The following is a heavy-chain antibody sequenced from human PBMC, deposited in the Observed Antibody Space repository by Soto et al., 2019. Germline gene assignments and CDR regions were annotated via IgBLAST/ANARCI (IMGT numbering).Heavy chain of an antibody. V-gene: IGHV1-18*01. CDR1: GYTFTSYG. CDR3: AREVGELLYHYYYGMDV. CDR2: ISAYNGNT. J-gene: IGHJ6*02. Sequence: QVQLVQSGAEVKKPGASVKVSCKASGYTFTSYGISWVRQAPGQGLEWMGWISAYNGNTNYAQKLQGRVTMTTDTPRSTAYMELRSLRSDDTAVYYGAREVGELLYHYYYGMDVGGQGTTVTV. D-gene: IGHD3-10*01.